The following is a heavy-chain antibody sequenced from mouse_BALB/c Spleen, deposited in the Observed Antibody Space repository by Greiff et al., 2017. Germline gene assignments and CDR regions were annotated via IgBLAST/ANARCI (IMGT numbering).Heavy chain of an antibody. V-gene: IGHV5-6-4*01. CDR3: TRDRGGDCDGGFAY. D-gene: IGHD1-1*01. J-gene: IGHJ3*01. CDR1: GFTFSSYT. CDR2: ISSGGSYT. Sequence: DVKLVESGGGLVKPGGSLKLSCAASGFTFSSYTMSWVRQTPGKRLVWVATISSGGSYTYYTVNVKGRFTISRDNAKNTLYLQMSSLKSVDTAMYYYTRDRGGDCDGGFAYWGQGTLVTVSA.